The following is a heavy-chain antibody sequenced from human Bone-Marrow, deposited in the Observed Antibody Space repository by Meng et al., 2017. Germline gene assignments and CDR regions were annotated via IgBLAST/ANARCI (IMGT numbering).Heavy chain of an antibody. CDR1: GFTFNSYA. CDR2: ISSSSSDI. Sequence: GESLKISCAASGFTFNSYAMNWVRQAPGKGLEWVSSISSSSSDIYYADSVKGRFTISRDNAKNSLYLQMNSLRAEDTAVYYCARDRGGSGSEFYYYYGMDVWGQGTTVTVSS. V-gene: IGHV3-21*01. D-gene: IGHD3-10*01. J-gene: IGHJ6*02. CDR3: ARDRGGSGSEFYYYYGMDV.